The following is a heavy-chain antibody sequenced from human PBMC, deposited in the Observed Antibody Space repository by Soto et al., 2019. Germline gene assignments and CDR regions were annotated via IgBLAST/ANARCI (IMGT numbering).Heavy chain of an antibody. V-gene: IGHV4-30-2*06. D-gene: IGHD5-12*01. J-gene: IGHJ4*02. CDR1: GASISYGGFS. CDR2: ISHLEST. CDR3: ARGGGYDSFDY. Sequence: QLQLQESGSGLVKTSETLSLTCTVSGASISYGGFSWSWIRQSPGKGLEWIGYISHLESTYFHPSFKSRLTMSIDRTRNQFSLKLSPVTAADMAVYYCARGGGYDSFDYWGQGVLVTVSS.